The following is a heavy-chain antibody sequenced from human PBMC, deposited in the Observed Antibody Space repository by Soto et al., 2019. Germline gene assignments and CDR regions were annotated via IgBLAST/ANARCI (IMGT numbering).Heavy chain of an antibody. CDR2: VYYSGST. CDR1: GGSVSSSSYY. CDR3: ARSNDGMDV. D-gene: IGHD4-4*01. J-gene: IGHJ6*02. Sequence: SETLSLTCTVSGGSVSSSSYYWGWVRQPPGKGLEWIGSVYYSGSTYYNPSLKSRVTISVDTSKNQFSLKLSSVTAADTAVYYCARSNDGMDVWGQGTTVTVSS. V-gene: IGHV4-39*01.